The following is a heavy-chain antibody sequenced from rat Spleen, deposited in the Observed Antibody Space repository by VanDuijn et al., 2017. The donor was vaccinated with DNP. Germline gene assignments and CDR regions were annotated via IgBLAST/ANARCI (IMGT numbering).Heavy chain of an antibody. D-gene: IGHD1-12*03. V-gene: IGHV5-7*01. CDR3: ARQGYYGGYYPHSYAMDA. J-gene: IGHJ4*01. CDR1: GFTFSDYY. CDR2: ISVSSSRT. Sequence: EVQLVESGGGLVQPGRSLKLSCAASGFTFSDYYMAWVRQAPKKGLEWVATISVSSSRTYYPDSVKGRFTISRDNAKSSLYLQMNSLKSEDTATYYCARQGYYGGYYPHSYAMDAWGQGTSVTVSS.